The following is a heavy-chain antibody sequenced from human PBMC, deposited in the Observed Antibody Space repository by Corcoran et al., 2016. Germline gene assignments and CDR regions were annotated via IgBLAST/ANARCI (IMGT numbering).Heavy chain of an antibody. CDR1: GVSISGSSCY. V-gene: IGHV4-39*02. J-gene: IGHJ4*02. CDR2: IYYSGST. D-gene: IGHD1-7*01. CDR3: ARSEMELRVEGSFDY. Sequence: QPQLQESGPGLVKPSETLSLTCTVSGVSISGSSCYWGWIRQPPGKGLEWIGNIYYSGSTYYNPSLKSRVTISVDTSKNHFSLKLSSVTAADTAVYYCARSEMELRVEGSFDYWGQGTLVTVSS.